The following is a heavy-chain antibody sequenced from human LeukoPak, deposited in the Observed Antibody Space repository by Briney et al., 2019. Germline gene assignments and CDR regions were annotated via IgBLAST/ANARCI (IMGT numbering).Heavy chain of an antibody. CDR1: GFTFDDYG. J-gene: IGHJ3*02. D-gene: IGHD6-6*01. V-gene: IGHV3-20*04. CDR2: INWNGGST. Sequence: GGSLRLSCAASGFTFDDYGMSWDRQAPGKGLEWVSGINWNGGSTGYADSVKGRFTISRDNAKNSLYLQMNSLRAEDMALYYCAKGWDSGSHWGAFDIWGQGTMVTVSS. CDR3: AKGWDSGSHWGAFDI.